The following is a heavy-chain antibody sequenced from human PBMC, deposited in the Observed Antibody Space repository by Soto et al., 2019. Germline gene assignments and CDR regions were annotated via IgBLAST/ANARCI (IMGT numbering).Heavy chain of an antibody. V-gene: IGHV3-74*01. J-gene: IGHJ4*02. CDR3: AAVQGIAVAPIDY. Sequence: GGSLRLSCAASGFTFSSYWMRWVRQAPGKGLVWVSRINSDGSTTSYADSVKGRFTISRDNAKNTLYLQMNSLRAEDTAVYYCAAVQGIAVAPIDYWGQGTLVTVSS. D-gene: IGHD6-19*01. CDR2: INSDGSTT. CDR1: GFTFSSYW.